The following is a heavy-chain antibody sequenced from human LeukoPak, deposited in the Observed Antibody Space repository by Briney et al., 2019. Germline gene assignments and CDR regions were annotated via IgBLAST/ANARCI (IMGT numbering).Heavy chain of an antibody. V-gene: IGHV4-34*01. Sequence: PSETLSLTCAVYGGSFSGYYWSWIRQPPGKGLEWIGEINHSGSTNYNPSLKSRVTISVDTSKNQFSLKLSSETAADTAVYYCAGGLRFLEWLFDYWGQGTLVTVSS. CDR3: AGGLRFLEWLFDY. D-gene: IGHD3-3*01. CDR1: GGSFSGYY. J-gene: IGHJ4*02. CDR2: INHSGST.